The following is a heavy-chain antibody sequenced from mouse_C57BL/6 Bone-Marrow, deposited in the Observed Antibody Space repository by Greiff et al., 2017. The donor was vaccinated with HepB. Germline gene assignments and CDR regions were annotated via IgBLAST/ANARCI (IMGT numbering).Heavy chain of an antibody. D-gene: IGHD1-1*01. V-gene: IGHV5-4*03. CDR2: ISDGGSYT. J-gene: IGHJ1*03. Sequence: EVKLVESGGGLVKPGGSLKLSCAASGFTFSSYALSWVRQTPEKRLEWVATISDGGSYTYYPDNVKGRFTISRDNAKNNLYLQMSHLKSEDTAMYYWASVLRSPWYFDVWDTGTTVTVSS. CDR1: GFTFSSYA. CDR3: ASVLRSPWYFDV.